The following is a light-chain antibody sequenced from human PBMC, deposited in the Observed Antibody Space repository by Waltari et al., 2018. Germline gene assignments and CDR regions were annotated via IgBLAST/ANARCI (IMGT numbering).Light chain of an antibody. CDR1: QCIRKF. V-gene: IGKV1-33*01. J-gene: IGKJ4*01. Sequence: DIQMTQSPSSLSASIGDRVIITCQASQCIRKFLSWVQQKPGNAPKVLISDTSNLETGVPARFSGSGFGTYFTFTINSLQPEDMGTYYCQQYESLPLSFGGGTKVEVK. CDR3: QQYESLPLS. CDR2: DTS.